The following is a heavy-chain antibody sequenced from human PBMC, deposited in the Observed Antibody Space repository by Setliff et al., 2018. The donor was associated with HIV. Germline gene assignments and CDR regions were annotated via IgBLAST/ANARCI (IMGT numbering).Heavy chain of an antibody. V-gene: IGHV4-38-2*01. CDR2: IYYSGST. CDR1: GYSISSGYY. J-gene: IGHJ4*02. D-gene: IGHD3-22*01. CDR3: ARSNYYDSSGYLITLFDY. Sequence: ASETLSLTCAVSGYSISSGYYWGWVRQPPGKGLEWIGSIYYSGSTYYNPSLKSRVTISVDTSKNQFSLKLSSVTAADTAVYYCARSNYYDSSGYLITLFDYWGQGTLVTVSS.